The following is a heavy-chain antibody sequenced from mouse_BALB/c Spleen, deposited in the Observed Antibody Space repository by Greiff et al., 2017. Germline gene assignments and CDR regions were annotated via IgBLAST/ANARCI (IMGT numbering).Heavy chain of an antibody. V-gene: IGHV1S81*02. CDR1: GYTFTSYY. D-gene: IGHD2-3*01. Sequence: QVQLQQPGAELVKPGASVKLSCKASGYTFTSYYMYWVKQRPGQGLEWIGGINPSNGGTNFNEKFKSKATLTVDKSSSTAYMQLSSLTSEDSAVYYCTRSGGWLLPHYYAMDYWGQGTSVTVSS. J-gene: IGHJ4*01. CDR2: INPSNGGT. CDR3: TRSGGWLLPHYYAMDY.